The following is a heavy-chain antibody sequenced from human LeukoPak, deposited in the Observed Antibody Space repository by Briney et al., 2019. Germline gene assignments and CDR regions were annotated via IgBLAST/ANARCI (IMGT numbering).Heavy chain of an antibody. CDR1: GFSVCSNN. CDR3: AREASYTSGSFDY. CDR2: IYSGDST. V-gene: IGHV3-66*02. J-gene: IGHJ4*02. Sequence: GGSLRLSCAASGFSVCSNNMRWVCQAPGKGLGGVSGIYSGDSTYCADSVHGRFTISRDNSKNTQNLQRNSLTAETTAVYSCAREASYTSGSFDYWGQGTLVTVSS. D-gene: IGHD2-2*02.